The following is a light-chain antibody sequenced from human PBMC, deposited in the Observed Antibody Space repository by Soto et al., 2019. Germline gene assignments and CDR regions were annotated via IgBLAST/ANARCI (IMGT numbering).Light chain of an antibody. J-gene: IGLJ1*01. Sequence: QSVLAQPPSASGSPGQSVTISCTGTNRDVGTHNYVSWYQQYPGKAPKLLIYDVVKRPSGIPHRFSGSKSGNTASLTVSGLQADDEADYYCFSNAGGSTFVFGTGTKVTVL. CDR2: DVV. V-gene: IGLV2-8*01. CDR3: FSNAGGSTFV. CDR1: NRDVGTHNY.